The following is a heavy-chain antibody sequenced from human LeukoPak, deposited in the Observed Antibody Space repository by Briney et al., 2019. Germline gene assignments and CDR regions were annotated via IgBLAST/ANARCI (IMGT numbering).Heavy chain of an antibody. CDR3: ARVTGTTAGDH. CDR2: INHSGST. J-gene: IGHJ5*02. V-gene: IGHV4-34*01. CDR1: GGSFSGYY. Sequence: KPSETLSLTCAVYGGSFSGYYWSWIRQPPGKGLEWIGEINHSGSTNYNPSLKSRVTISVDTSKNQFSLKLSSVTAADTAVYYCARVTGTTAGDHWGQGTLVSVSS. D-gene: IGHD1-20*01.